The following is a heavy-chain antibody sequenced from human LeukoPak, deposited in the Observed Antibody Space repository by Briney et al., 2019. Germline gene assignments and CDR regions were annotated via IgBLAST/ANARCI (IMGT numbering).Heavy chain of an antibody. D-gene: IGHD6-13*01. V-gene: IGHV3-23*01. J-gene: IGHJ4*02. CDR2: ITASGAGT. CDR3: AKDSAEGSSWYYYSDY. CDR1: GFTFSSYA. Sequence: GGSLRLSCAASGFTFSSYAMSWVRQAPGRGLEWVSAITASGAGTYYADSVKGRFTISRDNSKNTLYLQMNSLRAEDTAVYYCAKDSAEGSSWYYYSDYWGQGTLVTVSS.